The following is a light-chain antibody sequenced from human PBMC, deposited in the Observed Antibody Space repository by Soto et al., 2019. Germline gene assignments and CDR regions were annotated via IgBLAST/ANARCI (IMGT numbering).Light chain of an antibody. CDR2: GAS. CDR1: QSISSSY. V-gene: IGKV3-20*01. J-gene: IGKJ2*01. CDR3: QQYGGSSPYT. Sequence: VLTQSPGTLSLSPGERATISCRASQSISSSYLAWYQHKPGQAPRLLIYGASSRATGIPHRLSGSGSGKDFTLSHGRVEPEDCEVYYCQQYGGSSPYTFGQGTRLEIK.